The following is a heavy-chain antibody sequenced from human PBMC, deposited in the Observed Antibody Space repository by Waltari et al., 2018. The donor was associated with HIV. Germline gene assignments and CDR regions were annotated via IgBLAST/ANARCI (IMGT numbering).Heavy chain of an antibody. CDR1: GAAVLTNSVA. V-gene: IGHV6-1*01. Sequence: QVQLQQSGPRLVKPSQTLSVPCAISGAAVLTNSVAWNWIRQSPSRGLEWLGRTYYRSKWYRDYSLSVKSRINITADVSKNQFSLLLHSVTPEDTSLYFCARGTPVSARVDVFDIWGQGTPVTVSS. CDR3: ARGTPVSARVDVFDI. CDR2: TYYRSKWYR. D-gene: IGHD6-19*01. J-gene: IGHJ3*02.